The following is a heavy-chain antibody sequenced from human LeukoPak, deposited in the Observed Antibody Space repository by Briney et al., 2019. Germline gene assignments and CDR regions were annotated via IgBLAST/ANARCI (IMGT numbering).Heavy chain of an antibody. CDR2: IGTAGDT. CDR3: ARVAKERVGGVYYFDY. CDR1: GFTFSDYD. J-gene: IGHJ4*02. V-gene: IGHV3-13*01. D-gene: IGHD1-1*01. Sequence: SGGSLRLSCAASGFTFSDYDMHWVRQATGKGLEWVSAIGTAGDTYYTGSVKGRFTLSRENAKNSLYLQMNSLRAGDTAVYYCARVAKERVGGVYYFDYWGQGTLVTVSS.